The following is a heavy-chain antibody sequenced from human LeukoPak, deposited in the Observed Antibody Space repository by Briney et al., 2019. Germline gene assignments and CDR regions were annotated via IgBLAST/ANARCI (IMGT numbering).Heavy chain of an antibody. D-gene: IGHD3-22*01. V-gene: IGHV3-23*01. J-gene: IGHJ6*03. CDR3: AKGTYYGSSAYRYYFYYMDV. CDR2: MSGGGNT. CDR1: GFTFSDYS. Sequence: GGSLRLSWATSGFTFSDYSISWVRQTPGKGLEWVSSMSGGGNTYYADSVKGRFTITRDNSKSTLYLQMNSLRAEDTAVYYCAKGTYYGSSAYRYYFYYMDVWGKGTTVTVSS.